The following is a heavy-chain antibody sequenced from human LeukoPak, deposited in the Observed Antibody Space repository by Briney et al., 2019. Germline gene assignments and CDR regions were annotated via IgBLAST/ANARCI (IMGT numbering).Heavy chain of an antibody. V-gene: IGHV3-23*01. J-gene: IGHJ4*02. Sequence: GGSLRLSCAASGFTFSIYAMNWVRQAPGKGLEWVSDISGSGGSTYYADSVKGRFTISRDNSKNTLYLQMNSLRAEDTAVYYCAKDPRGAPRDYWGQGTLVTVSS. CDR2: ISGSGGST. CDR3: AKDPRGAPRDY. CDR1: GFTFSIYA.